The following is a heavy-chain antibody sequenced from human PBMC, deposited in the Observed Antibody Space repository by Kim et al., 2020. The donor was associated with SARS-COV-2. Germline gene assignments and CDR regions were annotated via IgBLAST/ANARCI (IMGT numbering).Heavy chain of an antibody. V-gene: IGHV4-59*01. CDR2: IYYSGST. CDR1: GGSISSYY. J-gene: IGHJ4*02. D-gene: IGHD5-18*01. Sequence: SETLSLTCTVSGGSISSYYWSWIRQPPGKGLEWIGYIYYSGSTNYNPSLKSRVTISVDTSKNQFSLKLSSVTAADTAVYYCARGGQLWPLVGLDYWGQGTLVTVSS. CDR3: ARGGQLWPLVGLDY.